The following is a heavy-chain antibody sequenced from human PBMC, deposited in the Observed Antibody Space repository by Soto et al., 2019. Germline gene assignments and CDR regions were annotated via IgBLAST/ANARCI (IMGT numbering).Heavy chain of an antibody. V-gene: IGHV6-1*01. CDR1: GDSVSSNSAA. CDR2: TYYRSKWYN. D-gene: IGHD2-15*01. J-gene: IGHJ5*02. CDR3: ARAYCSGDSCWDWSNWFDP. Sequence: SQTLSLTCANSGDSVSSNSAAWNWIRQSPSRGLEWLGRTYYRSKWYNDYAVSVKSRITINPDTSKNQFSLQLNSVTPEDTAVYYCARAYCSGDSCWDWSNWFDPWGQGTLVTVSS.